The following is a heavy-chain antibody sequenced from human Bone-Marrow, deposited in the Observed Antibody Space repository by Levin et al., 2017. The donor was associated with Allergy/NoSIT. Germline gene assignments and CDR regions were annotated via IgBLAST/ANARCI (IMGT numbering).Heavy chain of an antibody. J-gene: IGHJ4*02. CDR3: ARAQAPYDILTGYSY. V-gene: IGHV4-38-2*02. CDR2: IYHSGST. D-gene: IGHD3-9*01. Sequence: SCTVSGYSISSGYYWGWIRQPPGKGLEWIGSIYHSGSTYYNPSLKSRVTISVDTSKNQFSLKLSSVTAADTAVYYCARAQAPYDILTGYSYWGQGTLVTVSS. CDR1: GYSISSGYY.